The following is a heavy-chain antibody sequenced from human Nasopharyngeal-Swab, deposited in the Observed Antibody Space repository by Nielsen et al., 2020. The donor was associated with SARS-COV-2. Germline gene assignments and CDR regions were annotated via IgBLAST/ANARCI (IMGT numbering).Heavy chain of an antibody. Sequence: WIRQPPGKGLEWVATIKEDGDEICYVDSVKGRFTISRDNAKNSLDLQMNSLRADDTAVYYCARPYGYYYYYMDVWGKGTSVTVSS. CDR3: ARPYGYYYYYMDV. CDR2: IKEDGDEI. J-gene: IGHJ6*03. D-gene: IGHD5-18*01. V-gene: IGHV3-7*03.